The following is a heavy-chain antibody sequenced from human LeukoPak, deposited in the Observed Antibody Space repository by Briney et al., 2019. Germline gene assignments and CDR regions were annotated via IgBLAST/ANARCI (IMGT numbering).Heavy chain of an antibody. V-gene: IGHV4-31*03. CDR2: IYYSGST. CDR1: GGSISSGGYY. Sequence: SETLSLTCTVSGGSISSGGYYWSWIRQHPGKGLGWIGYIYYSGSTYYNPSLKSRVTISVDTSKNQFSPKLSSVTAADTAVYYCARAGRYYYDSSGYYYDYWGQGTLVTVSS. D-gene: IGHD3-22*01. J-gene: IGHJ4*02. CDR3: ARAGRYYYDSSGYYYDY.